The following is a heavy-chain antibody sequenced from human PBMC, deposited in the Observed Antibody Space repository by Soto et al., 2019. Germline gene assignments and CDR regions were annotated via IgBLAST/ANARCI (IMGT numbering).Heavy chain of an antibody. J-gene: IGHJ4*02. CDR2: ISYDGNTQ. CDR3: AKETNAYEINF. Sequence: QVQLVESGGGVVQPGRSLRLSCAASGFIFSGYAMHWVRQAPGKGLEWVAVISYDGNTQYYADSVKGRFTVSRDNSNNMLNVQMNNLRDEDTVMYYFAKETNAYEINFWGQGTLVSVSS. V-gene: IGHV3-30-3*01. D-gene: IGHD3-9*01. CDR1: GFIFSGYA.